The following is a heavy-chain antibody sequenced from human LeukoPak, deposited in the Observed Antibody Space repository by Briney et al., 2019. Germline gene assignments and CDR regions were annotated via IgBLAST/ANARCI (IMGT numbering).Heavy chain of an antibody. Sequence: GASVKVSCKASGGTFSSYAISWVRQAPGQGLEWMGGIIPIFGTANYAQKFQGRVTITTDESTSTAYMELSSLRSEDTAVYYCARGGIVVGGPDAFDIWGQGTMVTVSS. D-gene: IGHD3-22*01. CDR2: IIPIFGTA. CDR3: ARGGIVVGGPDAFDI. CDR1: GGTFSSYA. V-gene: IGHV1-69*05. J-gene: IGHJ3*02.